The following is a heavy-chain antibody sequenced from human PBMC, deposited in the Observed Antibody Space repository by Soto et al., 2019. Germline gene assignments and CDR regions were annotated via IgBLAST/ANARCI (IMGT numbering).Heavy chain of an antibody. Sequence: ASVKVSCKASGYTFTSYAMHWVRQAPGQRLEWMGWINAGNGNTKYSQKFQGRVTITRDTSASTAYMELSSLRSEDTAVYYCARSLLFGVVIRDYYYGMDVWGQGTTVTVSS. CDR2: INAGNGNT. V-gene: IGHV1-3*01. CDR3: ARSLLFGVVIRDYYYGMDV. J-gene: IGHJ6*02. D-gene: IGHD3-3*01. CDR1: GYTFTSYA.